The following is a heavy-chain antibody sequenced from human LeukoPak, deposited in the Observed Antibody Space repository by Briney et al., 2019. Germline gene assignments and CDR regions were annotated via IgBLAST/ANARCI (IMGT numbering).Heavy chain of an antibody. CDR2: INHRGST. J-gene: IGHJ4*02. Sequence: SETLSLTCAVYGGSFSGYYWSWIRQPPGKGLEWIGEINHRGSTNYNPSLKSRVTISVDTSKNQFSLKLSSVTAADTAVYYCAREAGSYDSSGYYSLYYSFDYWGQGTLVTVSS. D-gene: IGHD3-22*01. CDR3: AREAGSYDSSGYYSLYYSFDY. V-gene: IGHV4-34*01. CDR1: GGSFSGYY.